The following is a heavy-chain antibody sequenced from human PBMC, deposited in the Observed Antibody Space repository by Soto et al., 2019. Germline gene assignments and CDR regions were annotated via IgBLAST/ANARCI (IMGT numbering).Heavy chain of an antibody. CDR3: AREDEGGFDF. V-gene: IGHV4-30-4*01. Sequence: QVQLQESGPGLVEPSQTLSLTCPVSGGPINSGDYYWTWVRHPPGKGLEWLGYIHDTRSTYYIPSLKRRLMISIDTSKNQFFLNLNSVTAADTAVYFCAREDEGGFDFWGQGTLVTVSS. J-gene: IGHJ4*02. CDR1: GGPINSGDYY. D-gene: IGHD3-16*01. CDR2: IHDTRST.